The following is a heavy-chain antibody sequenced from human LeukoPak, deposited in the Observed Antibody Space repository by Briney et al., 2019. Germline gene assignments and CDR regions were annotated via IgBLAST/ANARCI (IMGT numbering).Heavy chain of an antibody. J-gene: IGHJ4*02. CDR1: GYTFTGYY. CDR2: INPNSGGT. V-gene: IGHV1-2*02. Sequence: GASVKVSCKASGYTFTGYYMHWVRQAPGQGLEWMGWINPNSGGTNYAQKFQGRVTMPRDKSISTAYMELSRLRSDDTAVYYCASIPKSYSSGWLSYWGQGTLVTVSS. CDR3: ASIPKSYSSGWLSY. D-gene: IGHD6-19*01.